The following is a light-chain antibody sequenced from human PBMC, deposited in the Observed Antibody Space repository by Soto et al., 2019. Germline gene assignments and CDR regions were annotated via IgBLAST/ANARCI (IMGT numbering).Light chain of an antibody. Sequence: DIQMTQSPSSLSASVGDRVTITCRASQGLSNYLVWYQQKPGKVPKLLIYAASTLQSGVPPRFSGSGSGTDYTLTISSLQPEDFATYYCQQNNFYPYTFGQGTKVDIK. V-gene: IGKV1-27*01. J-gene: IGKJ2*01. CDR1: QGLSNY. CDR3: QQNNFYPYT. CDR2: AAS.